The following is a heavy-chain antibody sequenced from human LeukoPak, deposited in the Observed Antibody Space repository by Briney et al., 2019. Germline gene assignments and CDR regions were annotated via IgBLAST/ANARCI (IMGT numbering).Heavy chain of an antibody. CDR3: ARGRGCSGGSCYSGHLDAFDI. CDR1: GGTFSSYT. J-gene: IGHJ3*02. Sequence: SVKVSSKASGGTFSSYTISWVRQAPGQGLEWMGRIIPILGIANYAQKFQGRVTITADKSTSTAYMELSSLRSEDTAVYYCARGRGCSGGSCYSGHLDAFDIWGQGTMVTVSS. V-gene: IGHV1-69*02. CDR2: IIPILGIA. D-gene: IGHD2-15*01.